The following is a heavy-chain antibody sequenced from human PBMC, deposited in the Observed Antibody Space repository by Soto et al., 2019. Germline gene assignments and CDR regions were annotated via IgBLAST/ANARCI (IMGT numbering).Heavy chain of an antibody. V-gene: IGHV1-8*01. D-gene: IGHD6-13*01. CDR2: MNPNSGNT. J-gene: IGHJ5*02. CDR1: GYTFTSYD. CDR3: ARVTGSLDWFDP. Sequence: QVQLVQSGAEVKKPGASVKVSCKASGYTFTSYDINWVRQATGQGLEWMGWMNPNSGNTGYAQKFPRTVTMTRNTSISTAYMELSSLRSEDTAVYYCARVTGSLDWFDPWGQGTLVTVSS.